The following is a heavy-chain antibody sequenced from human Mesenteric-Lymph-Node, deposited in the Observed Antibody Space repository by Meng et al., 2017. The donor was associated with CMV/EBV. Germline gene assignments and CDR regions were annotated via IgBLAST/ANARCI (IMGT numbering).Heavy chain of an antibody. CDR1: GFTFSDSA. CDR2: IRSKGNSQAT. J-gene: IGHJ5*02. Sequence: GGSLRLSCVASGFTFSDSAAHWVRQASGKGLEWLGRIRSKGNSQATEYAASVKGRFTISSDDSQNTAYLQMDSLQSEDTAVYYCARHYLDWGTPCFDTWGQGTLVTVSS. V-gene: IGHV3-73*01. D-gene: IGHD3-16*01. CDR3: ARHYLDWGTPCFDT.